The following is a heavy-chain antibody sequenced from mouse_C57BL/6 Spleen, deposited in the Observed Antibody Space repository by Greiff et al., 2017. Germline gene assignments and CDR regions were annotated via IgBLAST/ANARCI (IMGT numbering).Heavy chain of an antibody. Sequence: VQRVESGAELVRPGASVTLSCKASGYTFTDYEMHWVKQTPVHGLEWIGAIDPETGGTAYNQKFKGKAILTADKSSSTAYMELGSLTSEDSAVYYCTRTITTRKWFAYWGQGTLVTVSA. CDR1: GYTFTDYE. CDR2: IDPETGGT. J-gene: IGHJ3*01. V-gene: IGHV1-15*01. CDR3: TRTITTRKWFAY. D-gene: IGHD2-4*01.